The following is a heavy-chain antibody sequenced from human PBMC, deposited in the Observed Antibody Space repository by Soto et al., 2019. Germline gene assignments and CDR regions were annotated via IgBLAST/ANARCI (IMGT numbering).Heavy chain of an antibody. CDR3: ARDEPLGVWAVLRYFVWSGASVYGMDV. Sequence: GGSLRLSCAASGFTFSSDDMHWVRQATGKGLEWVSAIGTAGDTYYPGSVKGRFTISRENAKNSLYLQMNSLRAGDTAVYYCARDEPLGVWAVLRYFVWSGASVYGMDVWGQGILVTVSS. V-gene: IGHV3-13*01. CDR2: IGTAGDT. CDR1: GFTFSSDD. J-gene: IGHJ6*02. D-gene: IGHD3-9*01.